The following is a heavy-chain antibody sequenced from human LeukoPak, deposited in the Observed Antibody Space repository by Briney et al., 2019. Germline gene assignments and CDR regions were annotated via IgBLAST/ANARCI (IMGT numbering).Heavy chain of an antibody. Sequence: GGSLRLSCAASGFTVSSNYMSWVRQAPGKGLECVSVIYSGGSTYYADSVKGRFTISRDNSKNTLYLQMNSLRAEDTAVYYCAKDRLGYYDSSGYFDYWGQGTLVTVSS. D-gene: IGHD3-22*01. CDR2: IYSGGST. J-gene: IGHJ4*02. V-gene: IGHV3-53*05. CDR3: AKDRLGYYDSSGYFDY. CDR1: GFTVSSNY.